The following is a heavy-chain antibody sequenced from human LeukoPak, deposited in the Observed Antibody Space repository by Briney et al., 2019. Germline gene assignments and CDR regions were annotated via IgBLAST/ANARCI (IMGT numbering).Heavy chain of an antibody. D-gene: IGHD3-10*01. CDR1: GYTFPTYD. CDR3: ARGLVRITMVRGVIAGRN. V-gene: IGHV1-8*02. Sequence: GASVKVSCKASGYTFPTYDINWVRQATGQGLEWMGWMNPNSGNTGYAQKFQGRVTMTRNTSINTAYMELSSLRSEDTAVYYCARGLVRITMVRGVIAGRNWGQGTLVTVSS. J-gene: IGHJ4*02. CDR2: MNPNSGNT.